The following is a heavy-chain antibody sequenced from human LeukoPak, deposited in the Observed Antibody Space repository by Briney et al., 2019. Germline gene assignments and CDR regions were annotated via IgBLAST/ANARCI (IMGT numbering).Heavy chain of an antibody. CDR3: AKAQGAWYYFDS. Sequence: PGGSLRLSCAASGFTVSSFAMSWVRQAPGKGLEWVSVFTTGANYTYYADSVKGRFTMTRDNSKNTIFLQLNSVRADDTAVYFCAKAQGAWYYFDSWGQGTLVTVSS. CDR2: FTTGANYT. V-gene: IGHV3-23*03. J-gene: IGHJ4*02. CDR1: GFTVSSFA. D-gene: IGHD6-13*01.